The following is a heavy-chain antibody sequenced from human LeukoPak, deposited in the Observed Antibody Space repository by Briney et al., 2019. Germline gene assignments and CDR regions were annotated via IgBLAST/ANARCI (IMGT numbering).Heavy chain of an antibody. V-gene: IGHV3-30*18. CDR3: AKPQTSIAAAVSDY. CDR1: GFTFSSYA. CDR2: ISYDGSNK. J-gene: IGHJ4*02. Sequence: GGSLRLSCAASGFTFSSYAMHWVRQAPGKGLEWVAVISYDGSNKYYADSVKGRFTISRDNSKNTLYLQMNSLRAEDTAVYYCAKPQTSIAAAVSDYWGQGTLVTVSS. D-gene: IGHD6-13*01.